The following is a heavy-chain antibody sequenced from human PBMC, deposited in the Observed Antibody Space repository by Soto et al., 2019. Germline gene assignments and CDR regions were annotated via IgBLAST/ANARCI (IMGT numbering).Heavy chain of an antibody. D-gene: IGHD6-19*01. Sequence: SETLSLTCTVSGGSISSYYWSWIRQPPGKGLEWIGYIYYSGSTNYNPSLKSRVTISVDTSKNQFSLKLSSVTAADTAVYYCARGGKWLQGGQVDYWGQGTLVTVSS. CDR2: IYYSGST. V-gene: IGHV4-59*01. J-gene: IGHJ4*02. CDR1: GGSISSYY. CDR3: ARGGKWLQGGQVDY.